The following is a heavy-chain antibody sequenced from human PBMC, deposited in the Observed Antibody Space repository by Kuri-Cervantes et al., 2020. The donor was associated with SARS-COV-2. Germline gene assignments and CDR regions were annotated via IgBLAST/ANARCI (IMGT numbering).Heavy chain of an antibody. CDR3: ARVWGTQLLWLGELPEVYFDY. CDR2: ISSSSSTI. J-gene: IGHJ4*02. CDR1: GFTFSSYS. D-gene: IGHD3-10*01. Sequence: GESLKISCAASGFTFSSYSMNWVRQAPGKGLEWVSYISSSSSTIYYADSVKGRFTISRDNAKNSLYLQMNSLRAEDTAVYYCARVWGTQLLWLGELPEVYFDYWGQGTLVTVSS. V-gene: IGHV3-48*04.